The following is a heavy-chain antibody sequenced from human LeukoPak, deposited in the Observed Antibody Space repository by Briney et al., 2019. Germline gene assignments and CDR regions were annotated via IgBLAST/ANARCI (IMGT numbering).Heavy chain of an antibody. CDR1: GFTFSTCW. J-gene: IGHJ4*02. D-gene: IGHD6-13*01. CDR3: AKDWGYGEAGIDF. CDR2: IKGDGSEE. V-gene: IGHV3-7*04. Sequence: GGSLRLSCAASGFTFSTCWMSWVRQAPGKGLEWVAIIKGDGSEEAYVDSVKGRFSISRDNAEDSLYQQMSSLRAEDTAVYYCAKDWGYGEAGIDFWGQGTLVTVSS.